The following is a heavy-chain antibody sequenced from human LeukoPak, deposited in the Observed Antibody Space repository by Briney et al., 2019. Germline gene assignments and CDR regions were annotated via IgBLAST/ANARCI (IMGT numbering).Heavy chain of an antibody. Sequence: SETLSLTCTVSVGSISSSSYYWGWIRQPPGKGLEWIGSIYYSGSTYYNPSLKSRVTISVDTSKNQFSLKLSSVTAADTAVYYCARDPYCSGGSCYHYMDVWGKGTTVTVSS. V-gene: IGHV4-39*07. CDR3: ARDPYCSGGSCYHYMDV. CDR1: VGSISSSSYY. D-gene: IGHD2-15*01. CDR2: IYYSGST. J-gene: IGHJ6*03.